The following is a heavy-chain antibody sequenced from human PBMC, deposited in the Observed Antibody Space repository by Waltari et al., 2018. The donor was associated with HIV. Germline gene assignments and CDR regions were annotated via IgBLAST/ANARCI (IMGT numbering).Heavy chain of an antibody. CDR3: GRAAIYSSGCFDD. Sequence: QVQLVQSGAEVKKPGASVKVSCKASGYTFTRYDINWVRQATGQGLEWMGWSNPNSGDTGYAPKFQGRITMNSNTAISTVDMELSSLTSEETAVYYGGRAAIYSSGCFDDWGQGTLVTVSS. CDR1: GYTFTRYD. D-gene: IGHD6-19*01. J-gene: IGHJ4*02. V-gene: IGHV1-8*01. CDR2: SNPNSGDT.